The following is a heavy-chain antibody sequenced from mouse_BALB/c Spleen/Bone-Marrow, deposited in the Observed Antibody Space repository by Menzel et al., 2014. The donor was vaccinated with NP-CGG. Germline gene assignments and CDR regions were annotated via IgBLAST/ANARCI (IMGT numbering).Heavy chain of an antibody. V-gene: IGHV1-54*01. Sequence: QVQLQQSGADLVRPGTSVKVSCKASGYAFTNYLIEWVKQRPGQGLEWIGVINPGSGATNYNEKFKGKATLTADKSSSTAYMQLSSLTSDDSAVYFCARKLGASYAMDYWGQGTSVTVSS. CDR3: ARKLGASYAMDY. D-gene: IGHD4-1*01. CDR1: GYAFTNYL. J-gene: IGHJ4*01. CDR2: INPGSGAT.